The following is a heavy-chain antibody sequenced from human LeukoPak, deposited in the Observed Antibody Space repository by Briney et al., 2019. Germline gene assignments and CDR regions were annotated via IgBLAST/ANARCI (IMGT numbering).Heavy chain of an antibody. CDR2: ISGSGGST. CDR1: GFTFSSYA. V-gene: IGHV3-23*01. Sequence: PGGSLRLSCAASGFTFSSYAMSWVRQAPGKGLEWVSAISGSGGSTYYADSVKGRFTISRDNSKNTLYLQMNSLRAEDTAVYYCAKDHLPSSWYSEPSYYFDYWGQGTLVTVSS. D-gene: IGHD6-13*01. J-gene: IGHJ4*02. CDR3: AKDHLPSSWYSEPSYYFDY.